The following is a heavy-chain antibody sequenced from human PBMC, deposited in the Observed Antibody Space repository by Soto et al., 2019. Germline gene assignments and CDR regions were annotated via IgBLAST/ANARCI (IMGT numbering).Heavy chain of an antibody. CDR1: GYTFTSYY. D-gene: IGHD3-3*01. CDR3: ARDRLEYYDFWSGYYTNWFDP. Sequence: ASVKVSCKASGYTFTSYYMHWVRQAPGQGLEWMGIINPSGGSTSYAQKFQGRVTMTRDTSTSTVYMELSSLQSEDTAVYYCARDRLEYYDFWSGYYTNWFDPWGQGTLVTVSS. V-gene: IGHV1-46*01. CDR2: INPSGGST. J-gene: IGHJ5*02.